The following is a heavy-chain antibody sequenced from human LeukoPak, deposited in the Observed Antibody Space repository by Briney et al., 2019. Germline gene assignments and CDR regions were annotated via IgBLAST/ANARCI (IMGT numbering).Heavy chain of an antibody. CDR1: GYTFTSYD. CDR3: ARVYGSGSYRIIDY. J-gene: IGHJ4*02. CDR2: MNPNSGNT. V-gene: IGHV1-8*01. Sequence: ASVKVSCKASGYTFTSYDINWVRQATGQGREWMGWMNPNSGNTGYAQKFQGRVTMTRNTSISTAYMELSSLRSEDTAVYYCARVYGSGSYRIIDYWGQGTLVTVSS. D-gene: IGHD3-10*01.